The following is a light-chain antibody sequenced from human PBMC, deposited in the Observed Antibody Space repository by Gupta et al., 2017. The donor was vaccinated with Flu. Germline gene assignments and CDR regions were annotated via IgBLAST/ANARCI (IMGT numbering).Light chain of an antibody. V-gene: IGLV3-25*02. CDR3: QSADITGASRV. Sequence: SSELTQPPAMSVSPGQTATIPCSGAALSKQYVYWYRQRPGQAPVLLIYKDTERASGIPDRVSGSSSGTRVTLTIRGVQTEDEADYYCQSADITGASRVFGGGT. CDR2: KDT. CDR1: ALSKQY. J-gene: IGLJ3*02.